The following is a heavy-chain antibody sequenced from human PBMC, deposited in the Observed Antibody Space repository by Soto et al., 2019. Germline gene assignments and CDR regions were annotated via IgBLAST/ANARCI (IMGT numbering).Heavy chain of an antibody. J-gene: IGHJ4*02. CDR2: INAGNGNT. D-gene: IGHD2-21*02. V-gene: IGHV1-3*05. Sequence: QVQLVQSGAEEKKPGASVKVSCKASGYTFTSYAMHWVRQAPGQRLESMGWINAGNGNTKYSQKFQGRVTITRDTSASTAYMELSSLRSEHTAVYYCASACVVVTAPDYWRQGTLVTVSS. CDR3: ASACVVVTAPDY. CDR1: GYTFTSYA.